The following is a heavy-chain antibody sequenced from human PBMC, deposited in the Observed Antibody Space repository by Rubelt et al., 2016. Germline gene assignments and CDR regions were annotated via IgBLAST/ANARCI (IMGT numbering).Heavy chain of an antibody. Sequence: VQLLESGGGLVQPGGSLRLSCAASGFTFSSYAMSWVRQAPGKGLEWIGEINHSGSTNYNPSLKSQVTLSVDTSKNQFSLKLSSVTAADTAVYYCARGRMGFHYYYYGMDVWGQGTTVTVSS. J-gene: IGHJ6*02. CDR1: GFTFSSYA. V-gene: IGHV4-34*01. D-gene: IGHD1-26*01. CDR2: INHSGST. CDR3: ARGRMGFHYYYYGMDV.